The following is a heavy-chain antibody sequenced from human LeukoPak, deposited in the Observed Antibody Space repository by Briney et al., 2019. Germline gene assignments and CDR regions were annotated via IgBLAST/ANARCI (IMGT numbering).Heavy chain of an antibody. V-gene: IGHV4-39*07. CDR3: ARYYYDSSGYYYGYFDY. J-gene: IGHJ4*02. Sequence: SETLSLTCTVSGGSISGSSYFWAWIRQSPGKGLEWIGSVYYSGSTFYNPSLKSRVTFLVDTSKNQFSLKLDSVTAADTAVYYCARYYYDSSGYYYGYFDYWGQGTLVTVSS. D-gene: IGHD3-22*01. CDR1: GGSISGSSYF. CDR2: VYYSGST.